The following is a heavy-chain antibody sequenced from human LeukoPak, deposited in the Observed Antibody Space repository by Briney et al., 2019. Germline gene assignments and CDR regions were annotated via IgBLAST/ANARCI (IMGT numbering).Heavy chain of an antibody. Sequence: GGSLRLSCAASGFTFSNAWMSWVRQAPGKGLEWVSAISGSGGSTYYADSVKGRFTISRDNSKNTLYPQMNSLRAEDTAVYYCAKDIPDCGGDCYPFGFDYWGQGALVTVSS. CDR3: AKDIPDCGGDCYPFGFDY. CDR2: ISGSGGST. CDR1: GFTFSNAW. D-gene: IGHD2-21*01. V-gene: IGHV3-23*01. J-gene: IGHJ4*02.